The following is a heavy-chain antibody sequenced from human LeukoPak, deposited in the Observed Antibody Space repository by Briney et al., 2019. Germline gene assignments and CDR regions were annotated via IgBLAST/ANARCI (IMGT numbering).Heavy chain of an antibody. V-gene: IGHV3-33*01. CDR3: ARDRGTLVQGVNPLDY. J-gene: IGHJ4*02. D-gene: IGHD3-10*01. CDR2: ILYDGSNK. CDR1: GFTLSSYV. Sequence: GGSLRLSCAASGFTLSSYVMHWLRQAPGKGLEGWAVILYDGSNKYYAASVKGRFTISRDNSKNTLYLQMNSLRAEDTAVYYCARDRGTLVQGVNPLDYWGQGTLVTVSS.